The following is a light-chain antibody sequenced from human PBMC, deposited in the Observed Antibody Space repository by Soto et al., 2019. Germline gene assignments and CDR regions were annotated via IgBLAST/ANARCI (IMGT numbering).Light chain of an antibody. Sequence: DIQMTQSPSSLSASVGDRVTITCQASQDISNYLNWYQQKPGKAPKLLIYDASNLETGVPSRFSGSGSGTDFTFTISSLQPEDIATYYCQQPPHTFGPGTKVEIK. V-gene: IGKV1-33*01. CDR1: QDISNY. J-gene: IGKJ2*01. CDR3: QQPPHT. CDR2: DAS.